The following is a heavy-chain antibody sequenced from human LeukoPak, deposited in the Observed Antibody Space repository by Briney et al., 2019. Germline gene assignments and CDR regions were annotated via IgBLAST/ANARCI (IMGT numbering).Heavy chain of an antibody. J-gene: IGHJ4*02. CDR3: ARPDYGDHRFDS. CDR2: INSDGSSI. Sequence: GGSLSLPCAASGFTFSSYWMHWVRQPPGKALVWVSRINSDGSSIRYADSVKGRFTISRDNAKNTLYLQMNSLRAEDTAVYYCARPDYGDHRFDSWGQGTLVTVSS. D-gene: IGHD4-17*01. V-gene: IGHV3-74*01. CDR1: GFTFSSYW.